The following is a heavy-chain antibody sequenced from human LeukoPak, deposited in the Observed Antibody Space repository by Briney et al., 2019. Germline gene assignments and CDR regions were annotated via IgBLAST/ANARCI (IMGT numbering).Heavy chain of an antibody. Sequence: SVKVSCKASGGTFSSYAISWVRQAPGQGLEWMGRIIPILGIANYAQKFQGRVTITADKSTSTAYMELSSLRSEDTAVYYCARDPRGGSSWYVFDYWGQGTLVTVSS. CDR1: GGTFSSYA. CDR2: IIPILGIA. J-gene: IGHJ4*02. V-gene: IGHV1-69*04. CDR3: ARDPRGGSSWYVFDY. D-gene: IGHD6-13*01.